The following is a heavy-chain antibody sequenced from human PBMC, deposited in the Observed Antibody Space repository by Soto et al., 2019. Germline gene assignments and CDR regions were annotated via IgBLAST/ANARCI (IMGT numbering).Heavy chain of an antibody. D-gene: IGHD1-26*01. Sequence: LGGSLRLSCAASGFTFSRYAMSWVRQAPGKGLEWVSVIYSGGSTYYADSVKGRFTISRDNSKNTLYLQMNSLRAEDTAVYYCAREVVLTKWYFDNWGQGISVTVSS. J-gene: IGHJ4*02. CDR2: IYSGGST. CDR1: GFTFSRYA. V-gene: IGHV3-53*01. CDR3: AREVVLTKWYFDN.